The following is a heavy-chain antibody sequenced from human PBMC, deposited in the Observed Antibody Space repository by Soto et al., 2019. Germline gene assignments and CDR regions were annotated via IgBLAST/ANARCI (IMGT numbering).Heavy chain of an antibody. CDR1: GFTFSSYS. Sequence: EVQLVESGGGLVKPGGSLRLSCAASGFTFSSYSMNWVRQAPGKGLEWVSSISSSSSYIYYADSVKGRFTISRDNAKNSLYLQMNSLRAEDTAVYYCARDNSYDYVWGSYRYPFDYWGQGTLVTVSS. D-gene: IGHD3-16*02. CDR3: ARDNSYDYVWGSYRYPFDY. J-gene: IGHJ4*02. CDR2: ISSSSSYI. V-gene: IGHV3-21*01.